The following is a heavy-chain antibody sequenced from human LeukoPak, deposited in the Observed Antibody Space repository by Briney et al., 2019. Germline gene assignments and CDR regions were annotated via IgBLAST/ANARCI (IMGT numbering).Heavy chain of an antibody. CDR1: GYTFTGYY. J-gene: IGHJ4*02. V-gene: IGHV1-2*02. CDR3: AREGYYDSSGYYY. CDR2: INPNSGGT. D-gene: IGHD3-22*01. Sequence: ASVKVSCKASGYTFTGYYMHWVRQAPGQGLEWMGWINPNSGGTNYAQKFQGRVTVTRDTSISTAYMELSRLRSDDTAVYYCAREGYYDSSGYYYWGQGTLVTVSP.